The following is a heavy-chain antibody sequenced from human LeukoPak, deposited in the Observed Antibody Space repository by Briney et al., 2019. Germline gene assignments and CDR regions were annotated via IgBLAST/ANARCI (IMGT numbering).Heavy chain of an antibody. V-gene: IGHV4-59*08. D-gene: IGHD5-24*01. J-gene: IGHJ4*02. CDR2: IYYSGST. Sequence: SETLSLTRTVSGXSISGNYWTWIRQPPGKGQEWIGYIYYSGSTNYSASLKSRVTISVDTSKNQFSLKLSSVTAADTAVYYCARLGDGDNLRYFDYWGQGTLVTVSS. CDR3: ARLGDGDNLRYFDY. CDR1: GXSISGNY.